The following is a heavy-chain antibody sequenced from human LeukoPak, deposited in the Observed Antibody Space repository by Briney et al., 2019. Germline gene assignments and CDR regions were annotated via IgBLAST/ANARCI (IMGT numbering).Heavy chain of an antibody. J-gene: IGHJ6*03. CDR1: GGSISSSNW. V-gene: IGHV4-4*02. CDR3: ARMYYDFWSGYYYYMDV. Sequence: SETLSLTCAVSGGSISSSNWWSWVRQPPGKGLEWIGEIYHSGSTNYNPSLKSRVTISVDKSKNQFSLKLSSVTAADTAVYYCARMYYDFWSGYYYYMDVWGKGTTVTVSS. D-gene: IGHD3-3*01. CDR2: IYHSGST.